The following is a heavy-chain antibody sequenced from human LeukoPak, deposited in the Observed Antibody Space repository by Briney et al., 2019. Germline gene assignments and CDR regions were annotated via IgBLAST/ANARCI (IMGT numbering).Heavy chain of an antibody. V-gene: IGHV4-34*01. CDR1: GGSFSGYY. CDR2: INHSGST. D-gene: IGHD6-13*01. J-gene: IGHJ5*02. CDR3: AKGPRELVPYNWFDP. Sequence: SETLSLTCAVYGGSFSGYYWSWIRQPPGKGLEWIGEINHSGSTNYNPSLKSRVTISVDTSKNQFSLKLSSVTAADTAVYYCAKGPRELVPYNWFDPWGQGTLVTVSS.